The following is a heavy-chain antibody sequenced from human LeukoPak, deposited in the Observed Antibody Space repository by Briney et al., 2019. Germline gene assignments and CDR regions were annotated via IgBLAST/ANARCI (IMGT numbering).Heavy chain of an antibody. CDR3: ARLYGDYVYYFDY. CDR2: INPNSGGT. V-gene: IGHV1-2*02. CDR1: EYTFTGYY. Sequence: ASVKVSCKASEYTFTGYYMHWVRQAPGQGLEWMGWINPNSGGTNYAQKFQGRVTMTRDTSISTAYMELSRLRSDDTAVYYCARLYGDYVYYFDYWGQGTLVTVSS. J-gene: IGHJ4*02. D-gene: IGHD4-17*01.